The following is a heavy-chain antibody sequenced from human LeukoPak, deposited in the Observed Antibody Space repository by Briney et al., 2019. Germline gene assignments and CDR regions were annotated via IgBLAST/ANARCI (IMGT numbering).Heavy chain of an antibody. J-gene: IGHJ4*02. CDR3: ARGRIAAAGIDY. CDR1: GGSFSGYY. V-gene: IGHV4-34*01. Sequence: SETLSLTCAVYGGSFSGYYWSWIRQPPGKGLEWIGEINHSESTNYNPSLKSRVTISVDTSKNQFSLKLSSVTAADTAVYYCARGRIAAAGIDYWGQGTLVTVSS. CDR2: INHSEST. D-gene: IGHD6-13*01.